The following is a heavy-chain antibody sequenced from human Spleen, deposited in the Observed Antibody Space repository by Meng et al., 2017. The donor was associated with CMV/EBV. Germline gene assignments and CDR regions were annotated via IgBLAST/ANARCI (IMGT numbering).Heavy chain of an antibody. J-gene: IGHJ6*02. CDR1: GFIFSSYA. V-gene: IGHV3-53*01. Sequence: GESLKISCAASGFIFSSYAMSWVRQAPGKGVEWVSLIYSTGNTYYADSVKGRFTISRDYSKNTLYLQMNSLRAEDTAMYYCARDRFTMIRGVIYGMDVWGQGTTVTVSS. CDR3: ARDRFTMIRGVIYGMDV. D-gene: IGHD3-10*01. CDR2: IYSTGNT.